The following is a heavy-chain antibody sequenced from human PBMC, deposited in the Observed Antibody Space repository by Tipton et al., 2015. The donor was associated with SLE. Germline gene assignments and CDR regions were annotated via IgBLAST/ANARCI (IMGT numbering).Heavy chain of an antibody. CDR1: GGSISSYY. J-gene: IGHJ4*02. V-gene: IGHV4-59*08. CDR3: ARHSPIAAAASGSKVNKNVFFDY. D-gene: IGHD6-13*01. Sequence: LRLSCTVSGGSISSYYWSWIRQPPGKGLEWIRYIYYSGSTNYNPSLKSRVTISVDTSKNQFSLKLSSVTAADTAVYYCARHSPIAAAASGSKVNKNVFFDYWGQGTLVTVSS. CDR2: IYYSGST.